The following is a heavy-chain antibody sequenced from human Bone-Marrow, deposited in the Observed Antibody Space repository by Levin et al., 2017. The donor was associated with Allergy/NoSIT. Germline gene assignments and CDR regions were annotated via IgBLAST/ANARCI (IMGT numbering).Heavy chain of an antibody. J-gene: IGHJ6*03. Sequence: HPGGSLRLSCAASGFTFSSYGLRWVRQAPGKGLEWVSAISGSGGNTYYADSVKGRFTISRDNSKNTLYLQINSLRADDTAVYYCAKVMTTVTTGGDYYYYYMDVWGKGTTVTVSS. V-gene: IGHV3-23*01. CDR2: ISGSGGNT. D-gene: IGHD4-17*01. CDR3: AKVMTTVTTGGDYYYYYMDV. CDR1: GFTFSSYG.